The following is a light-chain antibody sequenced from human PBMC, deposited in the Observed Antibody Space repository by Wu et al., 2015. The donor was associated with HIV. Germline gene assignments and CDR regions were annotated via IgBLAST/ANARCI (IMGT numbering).Light chain of an antibody. V-gene: IGKV3-20*01. J-gene: IGKJ4*02. CDR3: QCIVGGSSNGVPT. Sequence: EIVLTQSPGTLSLSPGERATLSCRASQSVSSSYLAWYQQKPGQAPRLLIYGASSRATGIPDRFSGSGSGTDFTLTISRLEPEDFAVYYCQCIVGGSSNGVPTFVG. CDR2: GAS. CDR1: QSVSSSY.